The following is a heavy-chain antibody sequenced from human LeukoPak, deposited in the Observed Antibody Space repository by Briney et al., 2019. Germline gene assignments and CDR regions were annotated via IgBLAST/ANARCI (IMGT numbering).Heavy chain of an antibody. CDR2: ISGSGGST. CDR3: AKWIAARLSYFDY. D-gene: IGHD6-6*01. J-gene: IGHJ4*02. V-gene: IGHV3-23*01. CDR1: GFTFSSYA. Sequence: GGSLRLSCAASGFTFSSYARSWVRQAPGKGLEWVSAISGSGGSTYYADSVKVRFTISRDNSKNTLYLQMNSLRAEDTAVYYCAKWIAARLSYFDYWGQGTLVTVSS.